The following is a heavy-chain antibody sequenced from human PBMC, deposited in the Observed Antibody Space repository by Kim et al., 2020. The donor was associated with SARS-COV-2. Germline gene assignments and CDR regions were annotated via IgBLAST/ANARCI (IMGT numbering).Heavy chain of an antibody. D-gene: IGHD3-22*01. J-gene: IGHJ6*02. CDR3: ARVNDSSGKLFSYYYYGMDV. Sequence: SVKVSCKASGGTFSSYAISWVRQAPGQGLEWMGGIIPIFGTANYAQKFQGRVTITADESTSTAYMELSSLRSEDTAVYYCARVNDSSGKLFSYYYYGMDVWGQGTTVTVSS. CDR2: IIPIFGTA. CDR1: GGTFSSYA. V-gene: IGHV1-69*13.